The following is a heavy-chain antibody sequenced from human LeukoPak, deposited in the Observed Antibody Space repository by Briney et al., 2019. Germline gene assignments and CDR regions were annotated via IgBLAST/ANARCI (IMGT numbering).Heavy chain of an antibody. Sequence: PGGSLRLSCAASGFTFSDYYMSWIRQAPGKGLEWVSYISSSGSTIYYADSVKGRFTISRDNAKNSLYLQMNSLRAEATAVYYCARGGYDYVWGSYRYEFQPYWGQGTLVTVSS. D-gene: IGHD3-16*02. V-gene: IGHV3-11*01. CDR3: ARGGYDYVWGSYRYEFQPY. CDR2: ISSSGSTI. J-gene: IGHJ4*02. CDR1: GFTFSDYY.